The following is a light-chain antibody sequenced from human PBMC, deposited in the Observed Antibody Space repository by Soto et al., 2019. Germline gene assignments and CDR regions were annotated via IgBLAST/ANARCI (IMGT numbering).Light chain of an antibody. J-gene: IGLJ1*01. Sequence: QSVLTQPRSVSGSPGQSVTISCTGTSSDVGGYNYVSWYQQHPGKAPKLMIYDVSKRPSGVPDRFSGSKSGNTASLTISGLQAEDQADYYCCLTAGSYHYVFGTGTKVTVL. CDR3: CLTAGSYHYV. CDR2: DVS. CDR1: SSDVGGYNY. V-gene: IGLV2-11*01.